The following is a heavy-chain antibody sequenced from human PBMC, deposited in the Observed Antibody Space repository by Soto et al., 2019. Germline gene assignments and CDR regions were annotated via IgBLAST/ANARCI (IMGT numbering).Heavy chain of an antibody. CDR2: IYHSGST. Sequence: QVQLQESGPGLVKPSGTLSLTCAVSGGSISSSNWWSWVRQPPGKGLEWIGEIYHSGSTNYNPSHKSRVTRSVDKSKNQFSLKLSSVTAADTAVYYCARDRWELLVVGAFDIWGQGTMVTVSS. CDR1: GGSISSSNW. CDR3: ARDRWELLVVGAFDI. D-gene: IGHD1-26*01. V-gene: IGHV4-4*02. J-gene: IGHJ3*02.